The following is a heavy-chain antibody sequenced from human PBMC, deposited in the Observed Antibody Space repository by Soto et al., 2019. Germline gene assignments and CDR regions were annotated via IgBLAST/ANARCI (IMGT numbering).Heavy chain of an antibody. Sequence: ASVKDSCKASGYTFTGYYVHWVRQAPGQGLEWMGWINPNSGDTSLAQRFQGRVTMNRDTSIGTAYMELRGLTSDDTAEYYCAKGGAIVAAGTRVYLYNAMDVWGQGTTVTVSS. J-gene: IGHJ6*02. V-gene: IGHV1-2*02. CDR1: GYTFTGYY. CDR3: AKGGAIVAAGTRVYLYNAMDV. CDR2: INPNSGDT. D-gene: IGHD5-12*01.